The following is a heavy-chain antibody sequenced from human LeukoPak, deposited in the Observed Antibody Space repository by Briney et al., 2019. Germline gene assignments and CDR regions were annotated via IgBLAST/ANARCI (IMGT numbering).Heavy chain of an antibody. V-gene: IGHV3-64*01. J-gene: IGHJ4*02. CDR1: GFTFSRYV. D-gene: IGHD6-19*01. CDR2: ISSNCGST. Sequence: PGGALRLSCAASGFTFSRYVMYWGRPAPGKGLEYVSAISSNCGSTYYAYSVNGRFTISRDNSNNTLFLQMGILRAEDMALYYCARKGIAVSEDWRQGTLVTVSS. CDR3: ARKGIAVSED.